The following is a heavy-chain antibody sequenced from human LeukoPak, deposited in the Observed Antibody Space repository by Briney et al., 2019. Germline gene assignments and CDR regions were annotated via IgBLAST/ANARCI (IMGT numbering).Heavy chain of an antibody. Sequence: GGSLRLSCAASGFTFSRCPMSWVRQAPGKGLEWVANINQDGSEKYYVDSVKGRFTISRDNAKNSLYLQMNSLRAEDTAVYYCARDLRWGSTAAAGGGNYWGQGTLVTVSS. CDR3: ARDLRWGSTAAAGGGNY. CDR1: GFTFSRCP. V-gene: IGHV3-7*01. J-gene: IGHJ4*02. D-gene: IGHD3-16*01. CDR2: INQDGSEK.